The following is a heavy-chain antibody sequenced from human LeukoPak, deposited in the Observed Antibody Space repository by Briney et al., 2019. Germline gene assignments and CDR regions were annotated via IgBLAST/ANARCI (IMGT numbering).Heavy chain of an antibody. V-gene: IGHV3-23*01. J-gene: IGHJ4*02. CDR2: ISGSGGST. Sequence: PGGSLTLSCAASGFTFSSNAMSWVRQAPGKGLDSVPAISGSGGSTYYADSVKGRFTISRDNSKNTLYLQMNSLRAEDTAVYYCAKAFYILEYYYDSSGYLAPDYWGQGTLVTVSS. CDR1: GFTFSSNA. D-gene: IGHD3-22*01. CDR3: AKAFYILEYYYDSSGYLAPDY.